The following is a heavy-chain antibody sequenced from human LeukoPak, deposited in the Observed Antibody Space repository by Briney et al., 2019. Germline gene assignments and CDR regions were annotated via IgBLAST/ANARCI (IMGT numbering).Heavy chain of an antibody. V-gene: IGHV4-4*02. J-gene: IGHJ4*02. CDR1: GGSISSSNW. CDR3: ARDSYDSSGYYYGLDY. CDR2: IYHSGST. D-gene: IGHD3-22*01. Sequence: PSETLSLTCAVSGGSISSSNWWSWVRQPPGKGLEWIGEIYHSGSTNYNPSLKSRVTISVDKSKNQFSLELSSVTAADTAAYYCARDSYDSSGYYYGLDYWGQGTLVTVSS.